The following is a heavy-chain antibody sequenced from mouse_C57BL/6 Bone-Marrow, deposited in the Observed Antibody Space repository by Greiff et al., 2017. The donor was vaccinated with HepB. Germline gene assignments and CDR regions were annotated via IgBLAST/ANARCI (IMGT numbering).Heavy chain of an antibody. Sequence: QVQLQQSGPELVKPGASVKLSCKASGYTFTSYDINWVKQRPGQGLEWIGWIYPRDGSTKYNEKFKGKATLTVDKSSSTAYMELHSLPSEDSAVYYCARPERGVYFYYAMDYWGQGTSVTVSS. CDR1: GYTFTSYD. CDR3: ARPERGVYFYYAMDY. CDR2: IYPRDGST. V-gene: IGHV1-85*01. D-gene: IGHD2-1*01. J-gene: IGHJ4*01.